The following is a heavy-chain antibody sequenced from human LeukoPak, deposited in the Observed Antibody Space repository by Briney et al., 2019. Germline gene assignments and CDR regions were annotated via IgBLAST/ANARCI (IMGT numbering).Heavy chain of an antibody. CDR3: ARGRVLLWFGEFTNQNNWFDP. V-gene: IGHV1-8*01. CDR2: MNPNSGNT. D-gene: IGHD3-10*01. J-gene: IGHJ5*02. Sequence: GASVKVSCKASGYTFTSYDINWVRQATGQGLEWMRRMNPNSGNTGYAQKFQGRVTMTRNTSISTAYMELSSLRSEDTAVYYCARGRVLLWFGEFTNQNNWFDPWGQGTLVTVSS. CDR1: GYTFTSYD.